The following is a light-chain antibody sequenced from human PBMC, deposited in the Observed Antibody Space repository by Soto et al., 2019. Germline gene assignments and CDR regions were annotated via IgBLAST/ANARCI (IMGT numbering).Light chain of an antibody. CDR1: QSVSNNY. Sequence: EVVLTQFPGTLSLSPGERATLSCRASQSVSNNYFAWYQQRPGQAPRLLIFGSSDRATGIPDRFSGSGSATDFTLTISRVEPEDFAVYYCQQYGSSPPYTFGQGTKLEIK. CDR2: GSS. CDR3: QQYGSSPPYT. V-gene: IGKV3-20*01. J-gene: IGKJ2*01.